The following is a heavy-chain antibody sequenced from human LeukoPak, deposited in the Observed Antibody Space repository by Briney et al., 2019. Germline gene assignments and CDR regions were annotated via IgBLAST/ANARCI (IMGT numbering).Heavy chain of an antibody. D-gene: IGHD2-21*02. J-gene: IGHJ4*02. CDR2: INHSGST. CDR1: GGSFGGYY. CDR3: ASLPEGGDRRQIDY. V-gene: IGHV4-34*01. Sequence: PSETLSLTCAVYGGSFGGYYWSWIRQPPGKGLEWIGEINHSGSTNYNPSLKSRVTISVDTSKNQFSLKLSSVTAADTAVYYCASLPEGGDRRQIDYWGQGTLVTVSS.